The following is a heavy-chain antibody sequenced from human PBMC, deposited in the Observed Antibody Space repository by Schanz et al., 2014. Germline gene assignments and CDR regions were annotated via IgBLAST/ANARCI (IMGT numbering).Heavy chain of an antibody. V-gene: IGHV3-23*01. CDR1: GFTFTGYV. CDR3: AKGVGGGLLLGSTFDN. J-gene: IGHJ3*02. D-gene: IGHD3-16*01. Sequence: EVQLLESGGALVRPGGSLRLSCAASGFTFTGYVMTWVRQAPGKGLEWVSGLSASGGHTYYADSVKGRFTISRDNSKNTVYLEMNNVRVDDTAVYYCAKGVGGGLLLGSTFDNWGQGTMXTVTS. CDR2: LSASGGHT.